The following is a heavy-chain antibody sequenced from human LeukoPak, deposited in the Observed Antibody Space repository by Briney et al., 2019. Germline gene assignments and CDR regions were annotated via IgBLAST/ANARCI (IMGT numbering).Heavy chain of an antibody. CDR3: ARGTVTTSKGLVLYYYMDV. V-gene: IGHV1-69*06. J-gene: IGHJ6*03. Sequence: SVKVSCKASGGTFSSYAISWVRQAPGQGLEWMGGIIPIFGTANYAQKFQGRVTITADKSTSTAYMELSSLRSEDTAVYYCARGTVTTSKGLVLYYYMDVWGKGTTVTVSS. CDR2: IIPIFGTA. CDR1: GGTFSSYA. D-gene: IGHD4-11*01.